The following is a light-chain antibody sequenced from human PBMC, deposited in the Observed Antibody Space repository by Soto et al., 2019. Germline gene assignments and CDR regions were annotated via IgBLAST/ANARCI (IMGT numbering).Light chain of an antibody. V-gene: IGKV3-20*01. J-gene: IGKJ1*01. CDR1: QSFSSRY. Sequence: ESVLTQSPGTLSLSPGERATLSCRASQSFSSRYLAWYQQKPGQAPRLLIYGASSRATGIPARFSGSGSGTDFTLTISRLEPEDFAVYYCQQYGSSGTFGQGTKVDIK. CDR3: QQYGSSGT. CDR2: GAS.